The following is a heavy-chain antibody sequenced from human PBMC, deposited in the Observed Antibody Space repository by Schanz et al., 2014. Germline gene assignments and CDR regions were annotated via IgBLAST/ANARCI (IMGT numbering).Heavy chain of an antibody. J-gene: IGHJ4*02. CDR1: GFTFSDYS. CDR2: ISGSSRTI. V-gene: IGHV3-48*01. D-gene: IGHD3-3*01. Sequence: EVQLVESGGGWVQPGGSLRLSCAASGFTFSDYSMNWVRQAPGKGLEWVSYISGSSRTIYYADSVKGRFTMSRDNAKNSVFLQMNSLRAEDTAVYYCVRDSFFAFDYWGQGTLVTVSA. CDR3: VRDSFFAFDY.